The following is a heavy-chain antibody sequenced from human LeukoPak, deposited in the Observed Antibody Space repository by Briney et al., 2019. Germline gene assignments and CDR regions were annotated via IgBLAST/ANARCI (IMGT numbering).Heavy chain of an antibody. CDR2: ISGSSTTI. Sequence: KSGGSLRLSCAASGFTFSSYSMNWVRQAPGKGLEWVSDISGSSTTIYYADSVKGRFTISRDNAKNSLYLQLNSLRAEDTAVYYCARAGPTGTTGDYWGQGTLVTVSS. CDR3: ARAGPTGTTGDY. J-gene: IGHJ4*02. D-gene: IGHD1-1*01. V-gene: IGHV3-48*04. CDR1: GFTFSSYS.